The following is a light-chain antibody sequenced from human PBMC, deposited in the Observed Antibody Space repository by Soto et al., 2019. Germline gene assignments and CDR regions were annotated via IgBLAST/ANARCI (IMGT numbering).Light chain of an antibody. CDR2: AAS. CDR1: QDINGW. V-gene: IGKV1-12*01. Sequence: DIQMTQSPSSVSASVGDRVTITCRASQDINGWLAWYQQEPGKAPKLLIYAASNLQRGVPSRFSGSGSGTDFTLTIISLQPEDFATYYCQQADTFPRKFGQGTKVEIK. J-gene: IGKJ1*01. CDR3: QQADTFPRK.